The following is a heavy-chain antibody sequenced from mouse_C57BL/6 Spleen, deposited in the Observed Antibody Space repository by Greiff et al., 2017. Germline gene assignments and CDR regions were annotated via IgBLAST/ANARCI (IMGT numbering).Heavy chain of an antibody. V-gene: IGHV1-15*01. CDR1: GYTFTDYE. J-gene: IGHJ2*01. CDR3: TREGVYYGSIALGC. Sequence: QVQLKQSGAELVRPGASVTLSCKASGYTFTDYEMHWVKQTPVHGLEWIGAIDPETGGTAYNQKFKGKAILTADTSSSTAYMQLRSLTSEDSAVYDGTREGVYYGSIALGCWGQGATLTVAS. D-gene: IGHD1-1*01. CDR2: IDPETGGT.